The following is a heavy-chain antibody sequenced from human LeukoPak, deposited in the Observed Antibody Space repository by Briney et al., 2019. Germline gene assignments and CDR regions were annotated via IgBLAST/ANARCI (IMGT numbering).Heavy chain of an antibody. CDR3: ASSYYYDSSGPEGAFDI. V-gene: IGHV4-61*01. J-gene: IGHJ3*02. D-gene: IGHD3-22*01. Sequence: SETLSLTCTVSGGSVSSGSYYWSWIRQPPGKGLEWIGYIYYSGSTKHNPSLKNRVTISVDTSKNQFSLKLSSVTAADTAVYYCASSYYYDSSGPEGAFDIWGQGTMVTVSS. CDR1: GGSVSSGSYY. CDR2: IYYSGST.